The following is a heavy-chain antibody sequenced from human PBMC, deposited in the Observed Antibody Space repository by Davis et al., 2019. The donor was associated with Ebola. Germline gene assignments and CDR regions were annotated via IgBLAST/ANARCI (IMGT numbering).Heavy chain of an antibody. D-gene: IGHD5-24*01. V-gene: IGHV4-59*06. Sequence: SETLSLTCTVSGGSISSYYWSWIRQHPGKGPEWIGYIYYSGSTYYNPSLKSRVTISVDMSKNQFSLKLSSVTAADTAVYYCARDGGRHWYFDLWGRGTLVTVSS. CDR1: GGSISSYY. CDR2: IYYSGST. CDR3: ARDGGRHWYFDL. J-gene: IGHJ2*01.